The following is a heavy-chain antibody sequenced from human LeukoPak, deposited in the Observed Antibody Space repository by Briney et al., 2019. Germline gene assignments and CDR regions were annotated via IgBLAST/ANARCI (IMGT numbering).Heavy chain of an antibody. V-gene: IGHV1-2*06. D-gene: IGHD6-13*01. Sequence: ASVKVSCKASGYTFTGYYMHWVRQAPGQGLEWMGRINPDSGDTNYAQKFQGRVTMTRDTSINTAYMELSRLRSDDTAVYYCARDFPTSIAAAGTDYWGQGTLVTASS. J-gene: IGHJ4*02. CDR3: ARDFPTSIAAAGTDY. CDR2: INPDSGDT. CDR1: GYTFTGYY.